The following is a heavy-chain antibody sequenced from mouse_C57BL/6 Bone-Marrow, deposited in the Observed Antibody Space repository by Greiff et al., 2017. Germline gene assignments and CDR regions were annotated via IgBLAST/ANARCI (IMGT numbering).Heavy chain of an antibody. Sequence: EVQLQESGGGLVKPGGSLKLSCAASGFTFSSYAMSWVRQTPEKRLEWVATISDGGSYTYYPDNVKGRFTISRDNAKNNLYLQMSHLKSEDTAMYYCAREPYYYAMDYWGQGTSVTVSS. CDR2: ISDGGSYT. CDR1: GFTFSSYA. CDR3: AREPYYYAMDY. J-gene: IGHJ4*01. V-gene: IGHV5-4*01.